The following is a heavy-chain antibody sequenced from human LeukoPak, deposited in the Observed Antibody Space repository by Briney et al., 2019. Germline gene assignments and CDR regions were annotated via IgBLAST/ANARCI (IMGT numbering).Heavy chain of an antibody. CDR2: IYCSGST. CDR3: ARDSPHTCGGDCSNWFDP. V-gene: IGHV4-59*01. D-gene: IGHD2-21*02. CDR1: GGSISSYY. Sequence: SETLSLTCTVSGGSISSYYWSWIRQPPGKGLEWIGYIYCSGSTNYNPSLKSRVIISVDTSKNQFSLKLSSVTAADTAVYYCARDSPHTCGGDCSNWFDPWGQGTLVTVSS. J-gene: IGHJ5*02.